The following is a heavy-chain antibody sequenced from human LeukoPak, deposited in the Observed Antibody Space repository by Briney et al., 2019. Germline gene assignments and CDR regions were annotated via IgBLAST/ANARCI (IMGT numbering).Heavy chain of an antibody. J-gene: IGHJ4*02. D-gene: IGHD4-11*01. CDR3: ARSVPDYTRFDF. CDR1: GFTFSSYA. Sequence: PGRSLRLSCGASGFTFSSYAMHWVRQAPGKGLEWVTVISHDGYNKYYANSVRGRFTISTDNSKNTAYLQMNSLRVEDTALYYCARSVPDYTRFDFWGQGALVTVSS. CDR2: ISHDGYNK. V-gene: IGHV3-30*04.